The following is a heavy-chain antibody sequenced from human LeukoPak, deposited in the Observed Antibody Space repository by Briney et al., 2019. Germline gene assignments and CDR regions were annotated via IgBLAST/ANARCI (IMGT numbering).Heavy chain of an antibody. J-gene: IGHJ4*02. V-gene: IGHV3-23*01. CDR3: AKFQPYYYDSSGWLDY. Sequence: GGSLRLSCAASGFTSSSCGMSWVRQAPGKGLEWVSAISGSGGSTYYADSVKGRFTISRDNSKNTLYLQMNSLRAEDTAVYYCAKFQPYYYDSSGWLDYWGQGTLVTVSS. D-gene: IGHD3-22*01. CDR1: GFTSSSCG. CDR2: ISGSGGST.